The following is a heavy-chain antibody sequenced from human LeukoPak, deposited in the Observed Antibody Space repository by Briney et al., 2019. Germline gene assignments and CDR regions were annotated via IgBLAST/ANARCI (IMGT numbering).Heavy chain of an antibody. D-gene: IGHD6-19*01. Sequence: SETLSLTCTVSGGSVTSYYWSWIRQPPGKGLEWIGHIHSSGSTNYNPSLKSRVTISIDTSKNRFSLNLSSVTAADTAVYYCARARSRWNYFDYWGQGSLGTVSS. CDR1: GGSVTSYY. V-gene: IGHV4-59*02. CDR2: IHSSGST. CDR3: ARARSRWNYFDY. J-gene: IGHJ4*02.